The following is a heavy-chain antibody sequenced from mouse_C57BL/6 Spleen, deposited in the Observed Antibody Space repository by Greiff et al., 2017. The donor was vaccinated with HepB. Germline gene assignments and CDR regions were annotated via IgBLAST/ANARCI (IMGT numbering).Heavy chain of an antibody. D-gene: IGHD2-2*01. J-gene: IGHJ1*03. V-gene: IGHV5-16*01. CDR3: AREWLRRYWYFDV. Sequence: EVMLVESEGGLVQPGSSMKLSCTASGFTFSDYYMAWVRQVPEKGLEWVANINYDGSSTYYLDSLKSRFIISRDNAKNILYLQMSSLKSEDTATYYCAREWLRRYWYFDVWGTGTTVTVSS. CDR1: GFTFSDYY. CDR2: INYDGSST.